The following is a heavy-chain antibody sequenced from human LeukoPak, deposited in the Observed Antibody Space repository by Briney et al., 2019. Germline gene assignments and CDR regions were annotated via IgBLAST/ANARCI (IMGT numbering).Heavy chain of an antibody. V-gene: IGHV4-4*08. Sequence: SETLSLTCTISGGSIGYFYWSWIRQSPGKGLEWIGYIFHTGSTTYNPSLKSRVTISIDTSKNQFSLRLDSVTAADTAVYYCARGRIWELPAYFQLWGQGTLVTVSS. CDR1: GGSIGYFY. D-gene: IGHD1-26*01. CDR3: ARGRIWELPAYFQL. J-gene: IGHJ1*01. CDR2: IFHTGST.